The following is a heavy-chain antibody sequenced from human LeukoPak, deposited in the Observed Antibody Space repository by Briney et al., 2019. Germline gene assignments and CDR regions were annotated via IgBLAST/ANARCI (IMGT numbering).Heavy chain of an antibody. D-gene: IGHD4-17*01. CDR1: GGTFSSYA. CDR3: ARGTDYGEYCFDY. CDR2: IIPIFGTA. Sequence: SVKVSCKASGGTFSSYAISWVRQAPGQGLEWMGGIIPIFGTANYAQKFQGRVTITADESTSTAYMELSGLRSEDTAVYYCARGTDYGEYCFDYWGQGTLVTVSS. V-gene: IGHV1-69*13. J-gene: IGHJ4*02.